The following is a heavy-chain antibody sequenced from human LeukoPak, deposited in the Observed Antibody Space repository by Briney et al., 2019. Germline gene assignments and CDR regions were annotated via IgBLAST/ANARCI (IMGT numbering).Heavy chain of an antibody. Sequence: ASAKVSCKASGYAFTTYGISWVRQAPGQGLEWMGWISAYNGNTKYAQKLQGRVTMTTDTPTSTAYMELRSLRSDDTAVYYCARDRGAVAGTENWFDPWGQGTLVTVSS. J-gene: IGHJ5*02. D-gene: IGHD6-19*01. CDR2: ISAYNGNT. CDR1: GYAFTTYG. V-gene: IGHV1-18*04. CDR3: ARDRGAVAGTENWFDP.